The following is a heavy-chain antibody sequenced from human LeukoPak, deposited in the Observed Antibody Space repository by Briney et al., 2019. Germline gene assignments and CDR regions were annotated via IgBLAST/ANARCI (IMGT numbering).Heavy chain of an antibody. J-gene: IGHJ6*03. CDR2: IYHSGST. V-gene: IGHV4-38-2*02. D-gene: IGHD3-10*01. Sequence: PSETLSLTCTVSGYSISSGYYWGWTRQPPGKGLEWIGSIYHSGSTNYNPSLKSRVTISVDTSKNQFSLKLSSVTAADTAVYNCARGSYYYGSGSPRYYYYMDVWGKGTTVTVSS. CDR1: GYSISSGYY. CDR3: ARGSYYYGSGSPRYYYYMDV.